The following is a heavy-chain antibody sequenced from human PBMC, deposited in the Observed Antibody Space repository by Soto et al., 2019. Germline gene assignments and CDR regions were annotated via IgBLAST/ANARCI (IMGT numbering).Heavy chain of an antibody. CDR1: GFTFSSYW. Sequence: GGSLRLSCAASGFTFSSYWMSWVRQAPGKGLEWVANIKQDGSEKYYVDSVKGRFTISRDNAKSSLYLQMNSLRAEDTAVYYCARDLKLSSGWTSSYYYYGMDVWGQGTTVTVSS. D-gene: IGHD6-19*01. CDR2: IKQDGSEK. J-gene: IGHJ6*02. V-gene: IGHV3-7*05. CDR3: ARDLKLSSGWTSSYYYYGMDV.